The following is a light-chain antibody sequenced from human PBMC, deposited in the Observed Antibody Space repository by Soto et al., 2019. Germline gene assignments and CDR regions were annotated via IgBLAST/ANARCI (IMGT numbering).Light chain of an antibody. CDR3: QQLDRYPFT. J-gene: IGKJ4*01. CDR2: TAS. CDR1: QSISIY. V-gene: IGKV1-39*01. Sequence: DIQMTQSPSSLSASVGDRVTITCRASQSISIYLNWYQQKPGKAPNLLIYTASNLQSGVPSRFSGSGSGTDFTLTISSLQPEDFASYYCQQLDRYPFTFGGGTKVEIK.